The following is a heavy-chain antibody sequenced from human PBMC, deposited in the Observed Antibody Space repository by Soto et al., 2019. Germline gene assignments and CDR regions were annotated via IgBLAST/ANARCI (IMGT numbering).Heavy chain of an antibody. Sequence: SETLSLTCAVYGGSFSGYYWSWIRQPPGKGLEWIGEINHSGSTNYNPSLKSRVTISVDTSKNQFSLKLSSVTAADTAVYYCARVGAGTANFDYWGQGTLVTVSS. D-gene: IGHD1-1*01. J-gene: IGHJ4*02. V-gene: IGHV4-34*01. CDR2: INHSGST. CDR3: ARVGAGTANFDY. CDR1: GGSFSGYY.